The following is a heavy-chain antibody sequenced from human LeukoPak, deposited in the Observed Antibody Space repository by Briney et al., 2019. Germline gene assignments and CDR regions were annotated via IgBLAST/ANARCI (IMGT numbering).Heavy chain of an antibody. CDR1: GGTFSSYA. D-gene: IGHD6-13*01. CDR2: IIPILGIA. J-gene: IGHJ2*01. V-gene: IGHV1-69*04. CDR3: ARDKGLAAAGHWYFDL. Sequence: ASVKVSCKASGGTFSSYAISWVRQAPGQGLEWTGRIIPILGIANYAQKFQGRVTITADKSTSTAYMELSSLRSEDTAVYYCARDKGLAAAGHWYFDLWGRGTLVTVSS.